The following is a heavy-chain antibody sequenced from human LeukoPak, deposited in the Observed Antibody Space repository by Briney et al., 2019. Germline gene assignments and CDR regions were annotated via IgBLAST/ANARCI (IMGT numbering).Heavy chain of an antibody. CDR1: GGTFSYYT. Sequence: GSSVKVSCKASGGTFSYYTISWVRQAPGQGLEWMGRIIPFLGITNYAQKFQGRVTITADKSTSTAYMELSSLRSEDTAVYYCARATSEIPAAALTGSKYYYYMDVWDKGTTVTVSS. V-gene: IGHV1-69*02. D-gene: IGHD2-2*01. CDR3: ARATSEIPAAALTGSKYYYYMDV. CDR2: IIPFLGIT. J-gene: IGHJ6*03.